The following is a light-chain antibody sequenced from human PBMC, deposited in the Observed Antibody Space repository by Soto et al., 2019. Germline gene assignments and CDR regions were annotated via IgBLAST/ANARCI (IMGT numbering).Light chain of an antibody. CDR2: GNS. Sequence: QSVLTQPPSMSGVPGQRVTIPCTGRSSNIGAGYDVHWYQQFPGTAPKLLIYGNSHRPSGVPDRFSGSKSGTSASLAITGLQADDEAHYYCQSQDRSLSGHVVFGGGTKLTVL. CDR3: QSQDRSLSGHVV. CDR1: SSNIGAGYD. J-gene: IGLJ2*01. V-gene: IGLV1-40*01.